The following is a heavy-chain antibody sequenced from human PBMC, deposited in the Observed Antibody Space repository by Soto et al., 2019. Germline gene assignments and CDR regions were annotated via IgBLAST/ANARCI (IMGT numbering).Heavy chain of an antibody. CDR2: INAGNGNT. V-gene: IGHV1-3*05. CDR3: ARVSGYYLPDY. Sequence: QVQLVQSGAEEKKPGASVKVSCKASGYTFTNYAMHWVRQAPGQRLEWMGWINAGNGNTKYSQKFQGRVTITRDTPASTAYMERSSLRSEDTAVYYCARVSGYYLPDYWGQGTLVTVSS. J-gene: IGHJ4*02. CDR1: GYTFTNYA. D-gene: IGHD5-12*01.